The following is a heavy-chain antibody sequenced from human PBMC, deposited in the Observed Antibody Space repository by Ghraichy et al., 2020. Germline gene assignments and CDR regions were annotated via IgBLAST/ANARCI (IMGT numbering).Heavy chain of an antibody. CDR2: INSGSITI. CDR3: AKGWSGSRRYYGMDV. J-gene: IGHJ6*02. Sequence: GESLHISCAASGFTFSTYSMNWVRQAPGKGLEWVSYINSGSITIYYADSVKGRFTISRDNAKNSLYLQMNSLTAEDTAVYYCAKGWSGSRRYYGMDVWGQGTTVTVSS. CDR1: GFTFSTYS. D-gene: IGHD1-26*01. V-gene: IGHV3-48*01.